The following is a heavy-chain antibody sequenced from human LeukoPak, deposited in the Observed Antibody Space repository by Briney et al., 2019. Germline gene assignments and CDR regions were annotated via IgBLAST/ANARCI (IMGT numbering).Heavy chain of an antibody. V-gene: IGHV3-23*01. J-gene: IGHJ4*02. D-gene: IGHD1-1*01. CDR3: AKNKKSTTGTTMYYFDY. CDR2: ISGSGGRT. CDR1: GFTFSSYA. Sequence: PGGSLRLSCAASGFTFSSYAMSWVRQAPGKGLEWVSAISGSGGRTYYADSVQGRFTISRDNSKNTRYLQMNSLRAEDTAVYYCAKNKKSTTGTTMYYFDYWGQGTLVTVSS.